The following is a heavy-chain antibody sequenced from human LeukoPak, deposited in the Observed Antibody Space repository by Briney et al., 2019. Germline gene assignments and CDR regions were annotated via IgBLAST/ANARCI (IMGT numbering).Heavy chain of an antibody. CDR3: ARWDGHYHEGDNWFDP. J-gene: IGHJ5*02. D-gene: IGHD3-22*01. CDR1: GDSFSTYA. V-gene: IGHV1-69*13. CDR2: IVPGCRTT. Sequence: GASVKDSCKASGDSFSTYAIVWVRQARGQDLEWMGGIVPGCRTTDYAQRFQGRLIITADESTTTAYMELSSLTSEDTAMYYCARWDGHYHEGDNWFDPWSQGTLVTVSS.